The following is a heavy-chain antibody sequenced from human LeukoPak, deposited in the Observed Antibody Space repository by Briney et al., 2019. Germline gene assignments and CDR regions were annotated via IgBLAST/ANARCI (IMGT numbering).Heavy chain of an antibody. J-gene: IGHJ5*02. V-gene: IGHV3-23*01. CDR3: ARGPYCSGGSCYSLGEFDP. D-gene: IGHD2-15*01. CDR2: ISGSGGST. CDR1: GFTFSSYA. Sequence: QPGGSLRLSCAASGFTFSSYAMSWVRQPPGKGLEWVSTISGSGGSTYYADSVKGRFTISRDNSKNTFYLQMNSLRAEDTAIYYCARGPYCSGGSCYSLGEFDPWGQGTLVTVSS.